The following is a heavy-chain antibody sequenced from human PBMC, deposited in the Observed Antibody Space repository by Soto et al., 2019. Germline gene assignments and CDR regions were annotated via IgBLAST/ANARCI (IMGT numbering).Heavy chain of an antibody. D-gene: IGHD3-22*01. J-gene: IGHJ6*02. CDR1: GFTFISSA. V-gene: IGHV1-58*01. Sequence: SVKFSGKASGFTFISSAVQWVQQARGQRLEWIGWIVVGSGNTNYAQKFQERVTITRDMSTSTAYMELSSLRSEDTAVYYCAADRNYDSSGSNVWGQGTTVTVSS. CDR2: IVVGSGNT. CDR3: AADRNYDSSGSNV.